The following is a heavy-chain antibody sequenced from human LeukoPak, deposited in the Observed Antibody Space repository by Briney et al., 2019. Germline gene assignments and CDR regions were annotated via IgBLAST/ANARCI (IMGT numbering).Heavy chain of an antibody. CDR1: GFTFSSHS. J-gene: IGHJ4*02. D-gene: IGHD2-21*02. CDR2: ISSGGRYI. V-gene: IGHV3-21*01. CDR3: ARGPYCGGDCYQYYFDY. Sequence: GGSLRLSCAASGFTFSSHSMNGVRQAPGKGLEWVSSISSGGRYINYADSVRGRFTISRDNAKNSLYLQMNSLRAEDTAVYYCARGPYCGGDCYQYYFDYWGQGTLVIVSS.